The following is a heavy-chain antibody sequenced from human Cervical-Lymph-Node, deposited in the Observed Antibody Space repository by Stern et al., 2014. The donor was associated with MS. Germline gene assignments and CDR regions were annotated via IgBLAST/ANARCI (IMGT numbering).Heavy chain of an antibody. CDR3: GREVALTAGLLGF. CDR1: GYSFSSYW. Sequence: VQLGQSGAEVKKPGESLKIACKGSGYSFSSYWIAWVRQMPGKGLEWMGMIFPSDSEPRYSPSFEGQVTISVDKSTSTAYLHWSSLKASDTARYYCGREVALTAGLLGFWGQGTQVIVS. D-gene: IGHD3-22*01. V-gene: IGHV5-51*01. CDR2: IFPSDSEP. J-gene: IGHJ4*02.